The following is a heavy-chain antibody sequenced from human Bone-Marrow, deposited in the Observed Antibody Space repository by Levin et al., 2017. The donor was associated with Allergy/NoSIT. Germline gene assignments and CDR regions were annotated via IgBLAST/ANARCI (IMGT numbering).Heavy chain of an antibody. D-gene: IGHD2-2*01. CDR1: GGSFSGYY. CDR3: AREGRYCSSTSCYASLSRDWFDP. V-gene: IGHV4-34*01. Sequence: SETLSLTCAVYGGSFSGYYWSWIRQPPGKGLEWIGEINHSGSTNYNPSLKSRVTISVDTSKNQFSLKLSSVTAADTAVYYCAREGRYCSSTSCYASLSRDWFDPWGQGTLVTVSS. J-gene: IGHJ5*02. CDR2: INHSGST.